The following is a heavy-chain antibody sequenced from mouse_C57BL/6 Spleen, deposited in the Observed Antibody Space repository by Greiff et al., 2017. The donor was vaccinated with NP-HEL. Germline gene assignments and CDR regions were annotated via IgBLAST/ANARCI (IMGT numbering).Heavy chain of an antibody. J-gene: IGHJ1*03. CDR1: GFTFSSYT. Sequence: EVKVEESGGGLVKPGGSLKLSCAASGFTFSSYTMSWVRQTPEKRLEWVATISGGGGNTYYPDSVKGRFTISRDNAKNTLYLQMSSLRSEDTALYYCARANWYFDVWGTGTTVTVSS. CDR3: ARANWYFDV. V-gene: IGHV5-9*01. CDR2: ISGGGGNT.